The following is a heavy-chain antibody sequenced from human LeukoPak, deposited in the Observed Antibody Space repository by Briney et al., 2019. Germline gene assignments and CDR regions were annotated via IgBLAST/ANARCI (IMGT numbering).Heavy chain of an antibody. J-gene: IGHJ6*04. Sequence: GGSLTLSCAASGFTFSSYWMSWVRQAPGKGLEWVANIKQDGSEKYYVDSVKGRFTTSRDNAKNSLYLQMNSLRAEDTAVYYCARESVTMVRGVIYYGMDVWGKGTTVTVSS. CDR2: IKQDGSEK. CDR3: ARESVTMVRGVIYYGMDV. V-gene: IGHV3-7*03. CDR1: GFTFSSYW. D-gene: IGHD3-10*01.